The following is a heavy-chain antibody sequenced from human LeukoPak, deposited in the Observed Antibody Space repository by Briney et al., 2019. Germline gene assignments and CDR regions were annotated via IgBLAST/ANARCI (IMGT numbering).Heavy chain of an antibody. CDR1: GYTFTSYA. V-gene: IGHV1-3*01. Sequence: ASVKASCKASGYTFTSYAMHWVRQAPGQRLEWMGWINAGNGNTKYSQKFQGRVTITRDTSASTAYMELSSLRSEDTAVYYCAGAPGIAVAGTVLGWFDPWGQGTLVTVSS. J-gene: IGHJ5*02. CDR3: AGAPGIAVAGTVLGWFDP. CDR2: INAGNGNT. D-gene: IGHD6-19*01.